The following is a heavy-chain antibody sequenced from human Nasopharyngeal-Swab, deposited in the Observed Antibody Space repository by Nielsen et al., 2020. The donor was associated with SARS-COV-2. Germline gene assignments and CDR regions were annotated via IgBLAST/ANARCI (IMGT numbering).Heavy chain of an antibody. V-gene: IGHV3-74*01. Sequence: GGSLRLSCAASGFTFSSYWMHWVRQAPGKGLVWVSRSDGSSTSYAVSVKGRFTISRDNAKNTLYLQMNSLRAEDTAVYYCARGQGYYYGSGSYSGWGQGTLVTVSS. D-gene: IGHD3-10*01. CDR3: ARGQGYYYGSGSYSG. CDR1: GFTFSSYW. J-gene: IGHJ4*02. CDR2: SDGSST.